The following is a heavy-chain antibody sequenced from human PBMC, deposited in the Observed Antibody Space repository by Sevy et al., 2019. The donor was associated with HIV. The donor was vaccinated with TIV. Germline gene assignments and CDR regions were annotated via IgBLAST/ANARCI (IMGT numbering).Heavy chain of an antibody. CDR1: GYTFTSYA. CDR2: INPGNGNT. D-gene: IGHD2-2*01. V-gene: IGHV1-3*01. CDR3: ARSVIPTAIFDY. Sequence: ASVKVSCKASGYTFTSYAIHWVRQAPGQRLEWMGWINPGNGNTKYSQKFQGRVTITRATSASTTYMELSSLRSEDTAVYYCARSVIPTAIFDYWGRGTLVTVSS. J-gene: IGHJ4*02.